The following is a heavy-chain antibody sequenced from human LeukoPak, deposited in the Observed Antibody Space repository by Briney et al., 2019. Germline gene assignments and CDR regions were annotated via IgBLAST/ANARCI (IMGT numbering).Heavy chain of an antibody. D-gene: IGHD3-16*02. CDR3: ARYYDYVRGSYRYYYYGMDV. CDR1: GFTFSSYG. CDR2: IWYDGSNK. J-gene: IGHJ6*02. Sequence: GRSLRLSCAASGFTFSSYGMHWVRQAPGKGLEWVAVIWYDGSNKYYADSVKGRFTISRDNSKNTLYLQMNSLRAEDTAVYYCARYYDYVRGSYRYYYYGMDVWGQGTTVTVSS. V-gene: IGHV3-33*01.